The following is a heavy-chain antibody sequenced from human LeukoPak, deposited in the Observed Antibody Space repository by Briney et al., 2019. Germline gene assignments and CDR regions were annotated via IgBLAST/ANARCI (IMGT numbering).Heavy chain of an antibody. CDR2: ISSSGSTI. Sequence: GGSLRLSCAASGFTFSDYYISWIRQAPGKGLEGVSYISSSGSTIYYADSVKGRFTISRDNSKNALYLQMNNLRLEDTAVYYCVPNGGGPPYFDYWGQGTLVTVSS. CDR3: VPNGGGPPYFDY. J-gene: IGHJ4*02. D-gene: IGHD3-16*01. V-gene: IGHV3-11*04. CDR1: GFTFSDYY.